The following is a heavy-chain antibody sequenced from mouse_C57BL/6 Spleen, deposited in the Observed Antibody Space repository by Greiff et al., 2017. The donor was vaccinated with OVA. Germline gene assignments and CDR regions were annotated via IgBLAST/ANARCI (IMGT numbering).Heavy chain of an antibody. V-gene: IGHV5-9-1*02. CDR2: ISSGGDYI. Sequence: EVMLVESGDGLVKPGGSLKLSCAASGFTFSSYAMSWIRQTPEKRLEWVAYISSGGDYIYYADTVKGRFTISRDNARNTLYLQMSSLKSEDTAMYYCTGDGANWDFDYWGQGTTLTVSS. J-gene: IGHJ2*01. CDR3: TGDGANWDFDY. CDR1: GFTFSSYA. D-gene: IGHD4-1*01.